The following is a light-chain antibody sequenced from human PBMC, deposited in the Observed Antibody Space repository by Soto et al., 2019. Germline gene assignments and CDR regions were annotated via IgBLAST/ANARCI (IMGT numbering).Light chain of an antibody. J-gene: IGKJ1*01. CDR2: DDS. V-gene: IGKV1-5*01. CDR1: HNIARC. Sequence: DIQMTQSPSTLSASVGDRVSITCRASHNIARCLAWYQQKPGTAPRLLIYDDSTLETGVPSRFRRSGSGTEFTLTLGSQLPDDFATYSCQHLDGNWPFGQGTKLEI. CDR3: QHLDGNWP.